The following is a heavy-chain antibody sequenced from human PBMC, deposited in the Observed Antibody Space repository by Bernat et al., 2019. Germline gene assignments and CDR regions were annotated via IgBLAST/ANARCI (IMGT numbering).Heavy chain of an antibody. CDR3: ARDAVGLRLGELSSYFDY. CDR1: GFTFSSYA. Sequence: EVQLLESGGGLVQPGGSLRLSCAASGFTFSSYAMSWVRQAPGKGLEWVSAISGSGGSTYYADSVKGRFTISRDNSKNTLYLQMNSLRAEDTAVYYCARDAVGLRLGELSSYFDYWGQGTLVTVSS. D-gene: IGHD3-16*02. V-gene: IGHV3-23*01. CDR2: ISGSGGST. J-gene: IGHJ4*02.